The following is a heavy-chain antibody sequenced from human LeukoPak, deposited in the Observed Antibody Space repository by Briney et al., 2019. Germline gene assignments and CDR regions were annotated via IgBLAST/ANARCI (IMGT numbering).Heavy chain of an antibody. CDR1: GGPISGYY. J-gene: IGHJ4*02. V-gene: IGHV4-59*06. CDR2: IYYSGST. Sequence: SETLSLACSVSGGPISGYYWTWIRQHPGKGLEWIRYIYYSGSTSYNPSLQSRVTISIDTSKNQFSLKLSSVTAADTAVYYCARDNDFWSGYCSFDFWGRGTLVTVSS. CDR3: ARDNDFWSGYCSFDF. D-gene: IGHD3-3*01.